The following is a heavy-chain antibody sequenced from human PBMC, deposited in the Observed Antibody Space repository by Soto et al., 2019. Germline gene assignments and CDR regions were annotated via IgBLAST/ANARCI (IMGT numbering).Heavy chain of an antibody. Sequence: GGSLRLSCAASGFTFSSYAMHWVRQAPGKGLEWVAVISYDGSNKYYADSVKGRFTISRDNSKNTLYLQMNSLRAEDTAVYYCASVTTTYYYWGQGTLVTVSS. CDR3: ASVTTTYYY. CDR2: ISYDGSNK. D-gene: IGHD4-17*01. CDR1: GFTFSSYA. J-gene: IGHJ4*02. V-gene: IGHV3-30-3*01.